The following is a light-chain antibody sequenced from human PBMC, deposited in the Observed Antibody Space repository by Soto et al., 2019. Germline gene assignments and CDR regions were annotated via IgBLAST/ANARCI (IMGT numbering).Light chain of an antibody. J-gene: IGLJ2*01. CDR1: SSDVGGYNY. CDR2: DVS. CDR3: SSYTSSSTSVI. V-gene: IGLV2-14*01. Sequence: QSALTQPASVSGSPGQSITISCTGTSSDVGGYNYVSWYQQHPGKAPKLMIYDVSNRPSGVSNRFSGSKSGNTASLTISGLQAEDEADSYCSSYTSSSTSVIFGGATKLTVL.